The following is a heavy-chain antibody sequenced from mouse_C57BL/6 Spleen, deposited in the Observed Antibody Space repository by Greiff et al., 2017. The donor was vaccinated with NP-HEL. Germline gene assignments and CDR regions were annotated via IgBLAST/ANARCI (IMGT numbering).Heavy chain of an antibody. CDR1: GYTFTSYW. J-gene: IGHJ4*01. CDR3: ARECLPRNYYAMCY. D-gene: IGHD6-1*01. CDR2: IDPSDSYT. Sequence: QVQLQQPGAELVMPGASVKLSCKASGYTFTSYWMHWVKQRPGQGLEWIGEIDPSDSYTNYNQKFKGKSTLTVDKSSSTAYMQLSSLTSEDSAVYYCARECLPRNYYAMCYWGQGTSVTVSS. V-gene: IGHV1-69*01.